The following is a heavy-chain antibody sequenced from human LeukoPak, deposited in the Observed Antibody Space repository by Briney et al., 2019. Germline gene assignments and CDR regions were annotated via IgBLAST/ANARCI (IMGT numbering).Heavy chain of an antibody. V-gene: IGHV4-39*07. CDR2: IYYSGST. Sequence: SETLSLTCTVSGGSISSSSYYWGWIRQPPGKGLEWIGSIYYSGSTYYNPSLKSRVTISVDTSKNQFSLKLSSVTAADTAVYYCARELVAAAEDSVWFDPWGQGTLVTVSS. CDR1: GGSISSSSYY. J-gene: IGHJ5*02. CDR3: ARELVAAAEDSVWFDP. D-gene: IGHD6-13*01.